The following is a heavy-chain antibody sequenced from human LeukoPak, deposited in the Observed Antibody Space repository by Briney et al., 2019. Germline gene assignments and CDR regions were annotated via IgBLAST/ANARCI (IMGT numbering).Heavy chain of an antibody. J-gene: IGHJ3*02. CDR2: INHSGST. Sequence: PSETLSLTCAVYGGSFSGYYWSWIRQPPGKGLEWIGEINHSGSTKYNPSLKSRVTMSVDTSKNQFSLKLSYVPAADTAVYYCARVFQQLPHDAFDIWGQGTMVSVSS. CDR3: ARVFQQLPHDAFDI. V-gene: IGHV4-34*01. D-gene: IGHD6-13*01. CDR1: GGSFSGYY.